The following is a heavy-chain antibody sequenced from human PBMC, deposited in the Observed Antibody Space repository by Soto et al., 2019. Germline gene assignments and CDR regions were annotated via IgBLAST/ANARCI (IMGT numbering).Heavy chain of an antibody. CDR3: ARWGGGEPRYLDY. V-gene: IGHV3-48*01. D-gene: IGHD3-9*01. CDR1: GCTISCFS. J-gene: IGHJ4*02. Sequence: PGGSQSPPWASAGCTISCFSWNLVSPPAGKGLEWVSDISSSSSNTYYADSVKGRFTISRDNAKNSLFLQMNILRAEYTVVYYCARWGGGEPRYLDYWGQGTLVTVS. CDR2: ISSSSSNT.